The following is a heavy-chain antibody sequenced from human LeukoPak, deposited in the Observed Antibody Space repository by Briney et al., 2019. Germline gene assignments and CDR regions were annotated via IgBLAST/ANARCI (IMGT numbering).Heavy chain of an antibody. D-gene: IGHD4-11*01. CDR1: GDSISSGNYY. V-gene: IGHV4-61*01. Sequence: SETLSLTCTVSGDSISSGNYYWSWIRQPPGKGLEWIGYIYYSGSTNYNPSLKSRVTISVDTSKNQFSLKLSSVTAADTAVYYCARAYSNEYYFDYWGQGTLVTVSS. CDR3: ARAYSNEYYFDY. J-gene: IGHJ4*02. CDR2: IYYSGST.